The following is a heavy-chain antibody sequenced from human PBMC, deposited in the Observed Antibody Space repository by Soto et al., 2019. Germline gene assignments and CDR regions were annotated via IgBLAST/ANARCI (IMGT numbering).Heavy chain of an antibody. Sequence: SVKVSCKASGGTFSIYTISWVRQAPGQGLEWMGRIIPILGIANYAQKFQGRVTITADKSTSTAYMELSSLRSEDTAVYYCAGVGGYSYVSGYMDVGGKGTTVTVPS. CDR3: AGVGGYSYVSGYMDV. CDR2: IIPILGIA. J-gene: IGHJ6*03. D-gene: IGHD5-18*01. V-gene: IGHV1-69*02. CDR1: GGTFSIYT.